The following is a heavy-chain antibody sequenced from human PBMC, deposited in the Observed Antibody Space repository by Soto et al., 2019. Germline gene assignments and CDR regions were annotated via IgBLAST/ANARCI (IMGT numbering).Heavy chain of an antibody. J-gene: IGHJ6*02. CDR3: AGSPYDYSNDYYYGMDV. V-gene: IGHV3-30-3*01. CDR2: ISYDGSNK. CDR1: GFTFSSYA. D-gene: IGHD4-4*01. Sequence: PGGSLRLSCAASGFTFSSYAMHWVRQAPGKGLEWVAVISYDGSNKYYADSVKGRFTISRDNSKNTLYLQMNSLRAEDTAVYYCAGSPYDYSNDYYYGMDVWGQGTTVTVSS.